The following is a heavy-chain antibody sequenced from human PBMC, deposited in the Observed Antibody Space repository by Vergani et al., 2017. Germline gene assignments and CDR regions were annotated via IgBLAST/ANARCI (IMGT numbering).Heavy chain of an antibody. CDR3: ARGVLPAAMSIYYYGMDV. V-gene: IGHV1-69*01. D-gene: IGHD2-2*01. CDR2: IIPIFGTA. CDR1: GGTFSSYA. J-gene: IGHJ6*02. Sequence: QVQLVQSGAEVKKPGSSVKVSCKASGGTFSSYAISWVRQAPGQGLEWMGGIIPIFGTANYAQKFQGSVTITADESTSTAYMELSSLRSEDTAVYYCARGVLPAAMSIYYYGMDVWGQGTTVTVSS.